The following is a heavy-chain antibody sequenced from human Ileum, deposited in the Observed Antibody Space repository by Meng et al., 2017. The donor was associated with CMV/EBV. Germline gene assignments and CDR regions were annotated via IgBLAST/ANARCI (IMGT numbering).Heavy chain of an antibody. CDR3: ATNSEDY. D-gene: IGHD4-23*01. CDR1: GGYISNGDGY. Sequence: VSGSGRVKPSEPQSLTCTVSGGYISNGDGYWAWIRQPPGKGLEWIGSINNRDFIYYNSSLISRVTISRDTSKNQFFLKLTSVTAADTGLYYCATNSEDYWGQGTLVTVSS. J-gene: IGHJ4*02. V-gene: IGHV4-39*01. CDR2: INNRDFI.